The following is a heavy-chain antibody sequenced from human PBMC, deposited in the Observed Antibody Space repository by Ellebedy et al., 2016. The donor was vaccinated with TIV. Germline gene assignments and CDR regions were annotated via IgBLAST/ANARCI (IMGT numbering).Heavy chain of an antibody. CDR1: GFTFSRYW. CDR2: IKEDGSEK. Sequence: GESLKISCAASGFTFSRYWMSWVRQAPGKGLEWVANIKEDGSEKHYVDSVRGRFTISRDNAKNSVYLQMNSLRAEDTAVYYCAKGRGGSSYSSLDVWGQGTTVTVSS. CDR3: AKGRGGSSYSSLDV. V-gene: IGHV3-7*03. J-gene: IGHJ6*02. D-gene: IGHD2-15*01.